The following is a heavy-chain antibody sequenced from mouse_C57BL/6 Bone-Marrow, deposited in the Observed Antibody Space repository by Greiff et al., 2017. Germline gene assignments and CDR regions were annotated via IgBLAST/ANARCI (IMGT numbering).Heavy chain of an antibody. CDR2: IKPYNGGT. D-gene: IGHD1-1*01. V-gene: IGHV1-19*01. CDR1: GYTFTDYY. Sequence: EVQLQQSGPVLVKPGASVKMSCKASGYTFTDYYMNWVKQSHGKSLEWIGVIKPYNGGTSYNQKFKGKATLTVDKSSSTAYMELNSLTSEDSAVYYCARENYGTDYFDYWGQGTTLTVSS. CDR3: ARENYGTDYFDY. J-gene: IGHJ2*01.